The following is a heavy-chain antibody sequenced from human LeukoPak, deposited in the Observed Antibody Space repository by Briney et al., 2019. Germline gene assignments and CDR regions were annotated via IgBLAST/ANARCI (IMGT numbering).Heavy chain of an antibody. J-gene: IGHJ3*02. CDR3: PTADHVLLWFGESAFDI. D-gene: IGHD3-10*01. CDR1: GYTLTELS. CDR2: FDPEDGET. V-gene: IGHV1-24*01. Sequence: AASVKVSCKVSGYTLTELSMHWVRQAPGKGLEWMGGFDPEDGETIYAQKFQGRVTMTEDTSTDTAYMELSSLRSEDTAVYYRPTADHVLLWFGESAFDIWGQGTMVTVSS.